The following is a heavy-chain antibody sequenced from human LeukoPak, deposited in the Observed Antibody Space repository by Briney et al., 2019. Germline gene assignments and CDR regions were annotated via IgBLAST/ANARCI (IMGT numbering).Heavy chain of an antibody. Sequence: EAGGSLRLSCVVSGFTFSDCGMNWVRQAPGKGPEWVGRSRNKASSYTTEYAASVKGRFTISRDDSKNSLYLQMNSLKIEDTAVYYCARADYSGNYYSTYWGQGTLVTVSS. V-gene: IGHV3-72*01. J-gene: IGHJ4*02. CDR1: GFTFSDCG. CDR3: ARADYSGNYYSTY. CDR2: SRNKASSYTT. D-gene: IGHD1-26*01.